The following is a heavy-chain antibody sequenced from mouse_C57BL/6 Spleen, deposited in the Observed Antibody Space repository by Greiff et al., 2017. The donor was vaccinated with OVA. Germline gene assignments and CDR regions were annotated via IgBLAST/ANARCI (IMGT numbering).Heavy chain of an antibody. D-gene: IGHD2-1*01. J-gene: IGHJ1*03. V-gene: IGHV1-20*01. CDR2: INPYNGDT. CDR3: ARLGIYYGNPYWYFDV. Sequence: EVQLQQSGPELVKPGDSVKISCKASGYSFTGYFMNWVMQSHGKSLEWIGRINPYNGDTFYNQKFKGKATLTVDKSSSTAHMELRSLTSEDSAVYYCARLGIYYGNPYWYFDVWGTGTTVTVSS. CDR1: GYSFTGYF.